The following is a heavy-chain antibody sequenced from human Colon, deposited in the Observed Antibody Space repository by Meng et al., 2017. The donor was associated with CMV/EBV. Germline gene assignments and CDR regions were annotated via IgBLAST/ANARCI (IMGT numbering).Heavy chain of an antibody. CDR3: AKTIAPGTLSRPFDP. Sequence: GESLKISCAASGFDFKFYAMTWVRQAPGKGLEWVSLISGNGINTYYADSVKGGFTISRDNSRTTVFVQINSLRADDTAVYFCAKTIAPGTLSRPFDPWGQGTLVTVSS. CDR1: GFDFKFYA. CDR2: ISGNGINT. V-gene: IGHV3-23*01. D-gene: IGHD6-6*01. J-gene: IGHJ5*02.